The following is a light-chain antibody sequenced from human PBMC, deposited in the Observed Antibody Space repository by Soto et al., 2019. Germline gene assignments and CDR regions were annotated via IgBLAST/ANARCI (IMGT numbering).Light chain of an antibody. CDR2: DAS. CDR3: QLYGNSRT. J-gene: IGKJ1*01. CDR1: QNIRTN. Sequence: EIVLTQSPATLSLSPGERATLSCRASQNIRTNLAWYQQKPGQAPRLLIYDASIRATGIPDRFSGSGSGTDFTLTITRLEPEDFAVYYCQLYGNSRTFGQGTKVDIK. V-gene: IGKV3-20*01.